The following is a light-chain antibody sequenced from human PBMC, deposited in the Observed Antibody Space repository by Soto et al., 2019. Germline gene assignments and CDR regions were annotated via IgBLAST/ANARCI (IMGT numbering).Light chain of an antibody. CDR1: QSVSSSY. CDR3: QPYGGSLGT. V-gene: IGKV3-20*01. CDR2: GAS. J-gene: IGKJ2*02. Sequence: EIVLTQSPGTLSLSPGERATLSCRASQSVSSSYLAWYQQKPGQAPRLLIYGASSRATGIPDRFSGSGSGTDFTLTISRLEPEDFAVYYCQPYGGSLGTFGQGTKLEIK.